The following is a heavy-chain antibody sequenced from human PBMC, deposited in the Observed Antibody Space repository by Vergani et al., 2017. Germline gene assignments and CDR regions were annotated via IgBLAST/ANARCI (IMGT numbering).Heavy chain of an antibody. CDR3: ARVVRGSYYYGMDV. CDR1: GGSISSYY. J-gene: IGHJ6*02. Sequence: QVQLQESGPGLVKPSETLSLTCTVSGGSISSYYWSWIRQPPGKGLEWIGYIYYSGNTNYNPSLKSRVTISVDTSKNQFSLKLSSVTAADTAVYYCARVVRGSYYYGMDVWGQGTTVTVSS. CDR2: IYYSGNT. D-gene: IGHD1-26*01. V-gene: IGHV4-59*01.